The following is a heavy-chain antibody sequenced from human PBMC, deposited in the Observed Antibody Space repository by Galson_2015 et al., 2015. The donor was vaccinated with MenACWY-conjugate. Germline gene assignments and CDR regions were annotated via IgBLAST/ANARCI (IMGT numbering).Heavy chain of an antibody. CDR2: ISAYNGNT. V-gene: IGHV1-18*01. CDR3: ARGYRLVILGSLNYFAY. J-gene: IGHJ4*02. D-gene: IGHD3-9*01. CDR1: GYTFTSYG. Sequence: SVKVSCKASGYTFTSYGISWVRQAPGQGLEWMGWISAYNGNTNYAQKLQGRVTMTTDTSTRIAYMELRSLRSDDTAVYYCARGYRLVILGSLNYFAYWGQGTLVAVSS.